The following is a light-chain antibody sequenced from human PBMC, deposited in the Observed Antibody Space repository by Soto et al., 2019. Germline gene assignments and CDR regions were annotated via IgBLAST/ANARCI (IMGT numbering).Light chain of an antibody. J-gene: IGLJ1*01. CDR3: QSYDSTLSDRYV. Sequence: QSVLTQPPSVSGAPGQRVTIACTGSXSNIGAGYDVHWYQQRPGTGPKLLIFGNINRPSGVPDRFSGSKSGTSASLAITGLQAEDEGDYYCQSYDSTLSDRYVFGTGTKVTVL. CDR1: XSNIGAGYD. V-gene: IGLV1-40*01. CDR2: GNI.